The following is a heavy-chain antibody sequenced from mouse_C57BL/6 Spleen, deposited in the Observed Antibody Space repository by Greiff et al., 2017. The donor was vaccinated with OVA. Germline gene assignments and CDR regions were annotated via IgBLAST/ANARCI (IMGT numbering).Heavy chain of an antibody. D-gene: IGHD1-1*01. CDR3: ARETPYYGSSHFAY. V-gene: IGHV1-66*01. J-gene: IGHJ3*01. CDR1: GYSFTSYY. CDR2: IYPGSGNT. Sequence: VKLMESGPELVKPGASVKISCKASGYSFTSYYIHWVKQRPGQGLEWIGWIYPGSGNTKYNEKFKGKATLTADTSSSTAYMQLSSLTSEDSAVYYCARETPYYGSSHFAYWGQGTLVTVSA.